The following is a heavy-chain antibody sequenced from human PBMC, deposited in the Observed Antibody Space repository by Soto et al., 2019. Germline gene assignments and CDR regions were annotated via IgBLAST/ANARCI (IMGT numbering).Heavy chain of an antibody. CDR1: GFTFSIYS. CDR3: AREGGYCNGGGCRYFDY. V-gene: IGHV3-21*01. J-gene: IGHJ4*02. D-gene: IGHD2-15*01. CDR2: INTASYI. Sequence: EVLLVESGGGLVKPGGSLRLSCAASGFTFSIYSMNWVRQAPGKGLEWVSSINTASYIYYADSVKGRFTISRDDAKNSLYLQMNSLRDEDTAVYYCAREGGYCNGGGCRYFDYWGQGTLVTVSS.